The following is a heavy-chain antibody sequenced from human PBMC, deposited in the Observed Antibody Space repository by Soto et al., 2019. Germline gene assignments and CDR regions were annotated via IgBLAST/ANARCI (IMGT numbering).Heavy chain of an antibody. CDR1: GFTFSSYA. V-gene: IGHV3-30-3*01. CDR3: ARDLLGSYDSSGYLGY. Sequence: QVQLAEFGGGVVQPGRSLRLSCAASGFTFSSYAMHWVRQAPGKGLEWVAVISYDGSNKYYADSVKGRFTISRDNSKNTLYLQMNSLRAEDTAVYYCARDLLGSYDSSGYLGYWGQGTLVTVSS. D-gene: IGHD3-22*01. J-gene: IGHJ4*02. CDR2: ISYDGSNK.